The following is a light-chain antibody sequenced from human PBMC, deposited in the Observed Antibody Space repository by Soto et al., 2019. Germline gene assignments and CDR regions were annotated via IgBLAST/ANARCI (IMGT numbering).Light chain of an antibody. CDR1: SSDVGGYNY. Sequence: QSVLTQPASVSGSPGRSITISCTGTSSDVGGYNYVSWYQQHPGKAPKLMIYDVSNRPSGVSNRFSGSKSGNTASLTISGLQAEDEADYYCSSYTSSSTLIGTGTKVTVL. CDR3: SSYTSSSTL. J-gene: IGLJ1*01. V-gene: IGLV2-14*01. CDR2: DVS.